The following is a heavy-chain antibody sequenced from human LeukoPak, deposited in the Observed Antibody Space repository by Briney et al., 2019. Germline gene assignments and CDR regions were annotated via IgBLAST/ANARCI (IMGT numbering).Heavy chain of an antibody. CDR1: GFTFSSYW. J-gene: IGHJ5*02. CDR2: INSDGSST. D-gene: IGHD3-22*01. CDR3: ARVGYYDTTGSYLVS. V-gene: IGHV3-74*01. Sequence: PGGSLRLSCAASGFTFSSYWMHWVRQAPGKGLVWVSRINSDGSSTNYAESVKGRFTISRDNAKNTLYLQMNSLRAEDTAMYYCARVGYYDTTGSYLVSWGQGALVTVSS.